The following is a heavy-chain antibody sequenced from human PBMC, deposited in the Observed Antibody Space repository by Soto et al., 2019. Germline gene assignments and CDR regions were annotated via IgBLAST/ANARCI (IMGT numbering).Heavy chain of an antibody. V-gene: IGHV1-69*13. CDR2: IIPIFGTA. J-gene: IGHJ4*02. Sequence: SVKVSCKASGGTFSSYAISWVRQAPGQGLEWMGGIIPIFGTANYAQKFQGRVTITADESTSTAYMELSSLRSGDTAVYYCARGYYYDSSGYYYYFDYWGQGTLVTVSS. CDR3: ARGYYYDSSGYYYYFDY. CDR1: GGTFSSYA. D-gene: IGHD3-22*01.